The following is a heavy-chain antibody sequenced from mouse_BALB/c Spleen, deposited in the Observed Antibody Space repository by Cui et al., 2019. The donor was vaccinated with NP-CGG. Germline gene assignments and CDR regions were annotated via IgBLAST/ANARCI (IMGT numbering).Heavy chain of an antibody. CDR3: ARYDYYGSSYFDY. J-gene: IGHJ2*01. D-gene: IGHD1-1*01. CDR2: IDPNVGGT. Sequence: QVQLQQPGAELVKPGASVKLSCKSSGYTFTSYLMHWVKQRPGRGLEWIGRIDPNVGGTKYSEKFKTKATLTVDKPSSTAYMQLSSLTSEDSAVYYCARYDYYGSSYFDYWGQGTTLTVSS. V-gene: IGHV1-72*01. CDR1: GYTFTSYL.